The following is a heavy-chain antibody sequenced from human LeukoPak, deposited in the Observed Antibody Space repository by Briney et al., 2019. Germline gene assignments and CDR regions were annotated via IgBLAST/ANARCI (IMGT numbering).Heavy chain of an antibody. CDR3: ARAPLGFCSGGTCKRYFDY. V-gene: IGHV4-30-4*01. Sequence: SETLSLTCTVSGGSISSGDYYWSWIRQPPGKGLEWIGYIYYSGRTSYNPSLMSRVTMSVDTSKKQFYLKLSSVTAADTALYYCARAPLGFCSGGTCKRYFDYWGQGTLVTVSS. CDR1: GGSISSGDYY. J-gene: IGHJ4*02. D-gene: IGHD2-15*01. CDR2: IYYSGRT.